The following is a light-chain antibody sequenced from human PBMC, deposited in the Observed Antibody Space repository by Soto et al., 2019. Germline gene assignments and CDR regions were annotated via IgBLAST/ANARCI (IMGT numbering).Light chain of an antibody. CDR3: QQYNSWPPLMYT. V-gene: IGKV3-15*01. Sequence: EIVMTQSPATLSVSPGERATLSCRASQSVSSNLAWYQQKPGQAPRLLIYGASTRATGIPARFSGSGSGTEFTLTISSLQSEDVAVYYCQQYNSWPPLMYTFGQGTKLEIK. CDR1: QSVSSN. J-gene: IGKJ2*01. CDR2: GAS.